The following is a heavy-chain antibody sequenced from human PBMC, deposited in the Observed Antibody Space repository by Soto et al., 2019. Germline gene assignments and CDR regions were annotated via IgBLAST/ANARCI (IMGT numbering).Heavy chain of an antibody. V-gene: IGHV4-61*01. CDR3: ARDPHDYGVRAVGMDV. J-gene: IGHJ6*02. Sequence: QVQLQESGPGLVKPSETLSLTCTVSGGSVSSGTHYWSWILQPPGKGLEWIGYIYYSGSTKYNPSLKSRVTISVDTSKDQFSLQLSSVTAAHTAVYYCARDPHDYGVRAVGMDVWGQGTTVTVSS. D-gene: IGHD4-17*01. CDR2: IYYSGST. CDR1: GGSVSSGTHY.